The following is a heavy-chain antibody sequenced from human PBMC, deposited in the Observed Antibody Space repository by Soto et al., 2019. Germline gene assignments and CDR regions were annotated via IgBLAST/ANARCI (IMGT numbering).Heavy chain of an antibody. CDR2: INPATGAA. CDR1: GYPVTAYY. CDR3: ARGGGVGVAGSAAFDM. J-gene: IGHJ3*02. D-gene: IGHD3-3*01. V-gene: IGHV1-2*02. Sequence: QLHLVQSGAVVKKPAASVPVSCSASGYPVTAYYMHWVRQAPGRGLEWMGGINPATGAAKYTQTFQGRVTLTRDTSTSTVFMELSGLTSEDTAVFYCARGGGVGVAGSAAFDMWGQGTVVTVSS.